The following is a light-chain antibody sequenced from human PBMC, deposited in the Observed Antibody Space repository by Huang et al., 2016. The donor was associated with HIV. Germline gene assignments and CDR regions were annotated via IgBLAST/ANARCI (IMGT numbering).Light chain of an antibody. J-gene: IGKJ1*01. V-gene: IGKV1-NL1*01. CDR3: QQYFSSQRT. CDR2: LAS. Sequence: DIQMTQSPSSLSAYVGDRVTLTCRASQGISNSLAWYQQKPGKAPKLLVYLASRLETVVSSRFSGSGSETDYTLTISSLQPEDSATYYCQQYFSSQRTFGQGTKVEIK. CDR1: QGISNS.